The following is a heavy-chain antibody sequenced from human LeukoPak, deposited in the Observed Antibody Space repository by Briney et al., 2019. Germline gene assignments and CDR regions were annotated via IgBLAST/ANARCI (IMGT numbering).Heavy chain of an antibody. CDR2: IYYSGST. CDR1: GGSISSSSYY. Sequence: PSETLSLTCTVSGGSISSSSYYWGWIRQPPGKGLEWIGSIYYSGSTYYNPSLKSRVTISVDTSKNQFSLKLSSVTAADTAVYYCARDTTNLEVVPAARGAKFDYWGQGTLVTVSS. CDR3: ARDTTNLEVVPAARGAKFDY. J-gene: IGHJ4*02. V-gene: IGHV4-39*07. D-gene: IGHD2-2*01.